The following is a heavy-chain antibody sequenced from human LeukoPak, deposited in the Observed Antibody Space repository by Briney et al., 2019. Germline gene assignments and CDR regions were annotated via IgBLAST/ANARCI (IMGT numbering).Heavy chain of an antibody. CDR3: ASPRITGTSRPFDY. J-gene: IGHJ4*01. CDR2: ISGSGGST. V-gene: IGHV3-23*01. D-gene: IGHD1-7*01. CDR1: GFSFSSYA. Sequence: GGSLRLSCAASGFSFSSYAMNWVRQAPGKGLEWVSVISGSGGSTYYADSVKGRFTISRDNSKNTLDLLVNSLRAEDTAVYYCASPRITGTSRPFDYWGQGTLVTVSS.